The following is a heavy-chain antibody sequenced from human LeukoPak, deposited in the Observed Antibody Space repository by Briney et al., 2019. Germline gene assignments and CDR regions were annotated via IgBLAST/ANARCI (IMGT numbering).Heavy chain of an antibody. CDR3: AKHPPDYGDYVPLFDY. J-gene: IGHJ4*02. D-gene: IGHD4-17*01. Sequence: GGSLRLSCAASGFTFSSYAMSWVRQAPGKGLEGVSAISGSGGSTYYAESVKGRFTISRDNSKNTLYLRMNSLRAGDTAVYYCAKHPPDYGDYVPLFDYWGQGTLVTVSS. CDR1: GFTFSSYA. CDR2: ISGSGGST. V-gene: IGHV3-23*01.